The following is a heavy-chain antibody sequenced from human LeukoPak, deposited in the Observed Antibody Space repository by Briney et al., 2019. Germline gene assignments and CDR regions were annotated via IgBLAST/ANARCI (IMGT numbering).Heavy chain of an antibody. CDR3: XRQDTGSYGFY. CDR2: IIPILGIA. V-gene: IGHV1-69*04. Sequence: ASVKVSCKASGGTFSSYAISWVRQAPGQGLEWMGRIIPILGIANYAQKFQGRVTITADKSTSTAYMELSSLKSEDTAVYYCXRQDTGSYGFYWGQGTLVTVSS. J-gene: IGHJ4*02. CDR1: GGTFSSYA. D-gene: IGHD5-18*01.